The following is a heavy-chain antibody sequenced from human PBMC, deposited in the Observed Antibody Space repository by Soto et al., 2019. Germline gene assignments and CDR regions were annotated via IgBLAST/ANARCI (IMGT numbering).Heavy chain of an antibody. Sequence: ASVKVSCKASGYTFTSYGINWVRQAPGRGLEWMGWINPGNGNTKYSQQFQGRVIIDMDTSASTAYMELSSLRSEDTAVYYCARGGYFDSSNYLAYWGLGTLVTVSS. CDR3: ARGGYFDSSNYLAY. CDR1: GYTFTSYG. J-gene: IGHJ4*02. D-gene: IGHD3-22*01. V-gene: IGHV1-3*01. CDR2: INPGNGNT.